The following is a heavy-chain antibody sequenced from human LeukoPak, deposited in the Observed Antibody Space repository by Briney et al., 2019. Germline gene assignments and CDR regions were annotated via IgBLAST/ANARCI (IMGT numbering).Heavy chain of an antibody. CDR2: IYHSGST. V-gene: IGHV4-4*02. CDR1: GFTFSIYG. D-gene: IGHD2-2*01. Sequence: PGGSLRLSCAASGFTFSIYGMHWVRQPPGKGLEWIGEIYHSGSTNYNLSLKSRVTISVDKSKNQFSLKLNSVTAADTAVYYCARDYCTSTTCPNWFDPWGQGTLVTVSS. CDR3: ARDYCTSTTCPNWFDP. J-gene: IGHJ5*02.